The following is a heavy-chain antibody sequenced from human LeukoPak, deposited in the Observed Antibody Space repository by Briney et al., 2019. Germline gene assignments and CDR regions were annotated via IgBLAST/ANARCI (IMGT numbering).Heavy chain of an antibody. CDR3: ARARYSSSAGGLYYYYYYMDV. CDR2: IYTSGST. J-gene: IGHJ6*03. CDR1: GGSISSYY. Sequence: SETLSLTCTVSGGSISSYYWSWIRQPAGKGLEWIGRIYTSGSTNYNPSLKSRVTMSVDTSKNQFSLKLSSVTAADTAVYYCARARYSSSAGGLYYYYYYMDVWGKGTTVTVSS. V-gene: IGHV4-4*07. D-gene: IGHD6-6*01.